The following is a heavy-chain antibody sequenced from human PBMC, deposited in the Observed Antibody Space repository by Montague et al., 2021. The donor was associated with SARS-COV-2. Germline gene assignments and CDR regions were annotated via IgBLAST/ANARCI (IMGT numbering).Heavy chain of an antibody. V-gene: IGHV4-59*13. D-gene: IGHD3-22*01. Sequence: SETLSLTCTVSGGSISSYYWSWIRQPPGKGLEWIGYIYYWGSTNYNPSLKSRVTISVDTSKNQFSLKLSSVTAADTAVYYCARDSHYYDSSGHFDYWGQGTLVTVSS. CDR1: GGSISSYY. CDR2: IYYWGST. J-gene: IGHJ4*02. CDR3: ARDSHYYDSSGHFDY.